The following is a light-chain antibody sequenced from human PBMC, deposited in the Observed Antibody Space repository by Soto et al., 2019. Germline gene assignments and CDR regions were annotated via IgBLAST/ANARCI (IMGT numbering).Light chain of an antibody. CDR3: QQYDNLPRLT. CDR1: EDISSY. CDR2: DAS. V-gene: IGKV1-33*01. Sequence: DIQMTQSPSSLSASVGDRVTIACQASEDISSYLNWYQRKPGKAPKLLIYDASKLETGVPPRFSGSGSGTYLTFTISSLQPEDIATYYCQQYDNLPRLTFGGGTKVEIK. J-gene: IGKJ4*01.